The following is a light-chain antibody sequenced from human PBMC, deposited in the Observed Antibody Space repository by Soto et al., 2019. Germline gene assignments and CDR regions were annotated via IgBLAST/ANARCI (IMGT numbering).Light chain of an antibody. V-gene: IGLV4-69*01. CDR1: SGHSSYA. CDR3: QTWGTGIRV. CDR2: LNSDGSH. J-gene: IGLJ2*01. Sequence: QSVLTQSPSASASLGASVKLTCTLSSGHSSYAIAWHQQQPEKGPRYLMKLNSDGSHSKGDAIPDRFSGSSSGAERYLTISSLQYEDEADYYCQTWGTGIRVFGGGTKVTVL.